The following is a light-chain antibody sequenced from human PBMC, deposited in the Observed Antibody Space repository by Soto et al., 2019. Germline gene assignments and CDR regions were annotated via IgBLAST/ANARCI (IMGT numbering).Light chain of an antibody. CDR2: ANT. CDR1: RSNIGPTYD. J-gene: IGLJ1*01. CDR3: QAYDSSLSGYV. Sequence: QSVLTQPPSVSGAPGQRVTISCTGSRSNIGPTYDVHWYQQLPGTAPKLLIYANTNRPSGVPDRFSGSKSGTSASLAITGLQDEDEADYFCQAYDSSLSGYVFGTGTKVTVL. V-gene: IGLV1-40*01.